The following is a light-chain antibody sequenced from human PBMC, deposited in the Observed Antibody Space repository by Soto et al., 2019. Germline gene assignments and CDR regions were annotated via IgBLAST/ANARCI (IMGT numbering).Light chain of an antibody. J-gene: IGKJ1*01. CDR3: QQYKNGWT. V-gene: IGKV3-15*01. CDR2: GAS. CDR1: QSVSSN. Sequence: EIVMTQSPATLSVSPGEGATLSCRASQSVSSNLAWYQQKPGQAPRLLIYGASTRATGIPAKFSGGGSGTEFTLTISSLQSEDFAIYYCQQYKNGWTFGQGTKVDIK.